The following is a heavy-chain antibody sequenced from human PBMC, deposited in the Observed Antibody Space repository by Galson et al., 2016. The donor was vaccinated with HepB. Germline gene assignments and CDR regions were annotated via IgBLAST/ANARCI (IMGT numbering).Heavy chain of an antibody. CDR2: IYPGDFDT. CDR1: GYRFAGRW. Sequence: QSGAEVKKPGESLKISCATSGYRFAGRWIGWVRQVAGRGLEWLALIYPGDFDTNYSPSVQGQVTISIDKSINTAYLQWSSLKASDSAMYYCARGDDSGIPGVFDFWGPGTLVTVSS. D-gene: IGHD1-26*01. V-gene: IGHV5-51*01. J-gene: IGHJ2*01. CDR3: ARGDDSGIPGVFDF.